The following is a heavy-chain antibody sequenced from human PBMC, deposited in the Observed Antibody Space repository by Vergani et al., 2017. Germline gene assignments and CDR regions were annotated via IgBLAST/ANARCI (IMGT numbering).Heavy chain of an antibody. J-gene: IGHJ6*02. CDR1: GYRFTSYW. D-gene: IGHD3-10*01. Sequence: EVKLVQSGVEVKKPGESLKISCKGSGYRFTSYWIAWVRQMPGKGLEWMGIIFPTDSDTKYSPSFQGQVTMSVDQSISTAYLQWDSLKASDTAMYFCARTGNPYYYYGIYVWGQGTTVTVSS. V-gene: IGHV5-51*01. CDR2: IFPTDSDT. CDR3: ARTGNPYYYYGIYV.